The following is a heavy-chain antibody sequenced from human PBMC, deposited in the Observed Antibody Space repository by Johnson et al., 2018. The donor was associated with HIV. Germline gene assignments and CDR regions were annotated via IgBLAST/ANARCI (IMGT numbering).Heavy chain of an antibody. D-gene: IGHD2-21*01. J-gene: IGHJ3*02. CDR2: LHSDGST. CDR1: GFAVSSNY. V-gene: IGHV3-66*01. Sequence: VQLVESGGGLVQPGGSLRLSCAASGFAVSSNYMNWVRQTPGKGLEWVSILHSDGSTFNTDSVKGRFTISRDNSKNTLYLQMNSLRAEDTAVYYCARVLSWWSGAFDIWGQGTMVTVSS. CDR3: ARVLSWWSGAFDI.